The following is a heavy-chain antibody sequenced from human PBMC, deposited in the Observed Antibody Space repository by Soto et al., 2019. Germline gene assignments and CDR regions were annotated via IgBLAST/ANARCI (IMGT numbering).Heavy chain of an antibody. V-gene: IGHV4-39*01. CDR3: ARHVRGAVTMNWFDP. CDR1: GGSIISSNFY. Sequence: SETLSLTCTVSGGSIISSNFYWGWIRQPPGKGLEWIGSVEYGGSTYDNPSLKSRVTLSADTSKNQFSLNLTSVTAADTAIYYCARHVRGAVTMNWFDPWGHGTLVTVSS. CDR2: VEYGGST. J-gene: IGHJ5*02. D-gene: IGHD4-17*01.